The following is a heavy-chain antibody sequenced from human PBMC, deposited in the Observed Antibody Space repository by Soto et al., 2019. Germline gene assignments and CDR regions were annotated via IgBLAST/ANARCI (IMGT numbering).Heavy chain of an antibody. D-gene: IGHD6-13*01. CDR1: GCTFSSYG. CDR3: ARGCPYSSSWFCHFDY. J-gene: IGHJ4*02. V-gene: IGHV3-33*01. Sequence: VQLMESGGGVVQPGRSLRLSCAASGCTFSSYGMHWVRQAPGKGLEWVAVIWYDGSNKYYADSVKGRFTISRDNSKNTLYLQMNSLRAEDTAVYYCARGCPYSSSWFCHFDYWGQGTLVIVSS. CDR2: IWYDGSNK.